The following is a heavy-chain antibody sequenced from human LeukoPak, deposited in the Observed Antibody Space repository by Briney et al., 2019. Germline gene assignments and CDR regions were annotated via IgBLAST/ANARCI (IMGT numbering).Heavy chain of an antibody. CDR3: ARERYNTGWYSDY. Sequence: SSETLSLTCTVSGGSISGYYWSWIRQPAGKGLEWIGRIYSSGSTNYNPSLKSRVTMSVDTSKKQFSLKLSSVTAADTAVYFCARERYNTGWYSDYWGQGTLVTVSS. V-gene: IGHV4-4*07. CDR2: IYSSGST. D-gene: IGHD6-19*01. J-gene: IGHJ4*02. CDR1: GGSISGYY.